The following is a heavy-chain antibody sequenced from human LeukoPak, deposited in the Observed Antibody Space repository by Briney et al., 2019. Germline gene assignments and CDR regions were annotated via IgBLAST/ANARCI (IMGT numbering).Heavy chain of an antibody. Sequence: GGSLRLSCAASGFTFNGSAMHWVRQASGKGLEWVGRIRGKANSYATAYAASVEGRFTISRDDSRNTAYLQMNSLRIEDTAVYYCAKDFQYHTYGSGSYSFRSGFDYWGQGTLVTVSS. CDR1: GFTFNGSA. CDR3: AKDFQYHTYGSGSYSFRSGFDY. CDR2: IRGKANSYAT. D-gene: IGHD3-10*01. V-gene: IGHV3-73*01. J-gene: IGHJ4*02.